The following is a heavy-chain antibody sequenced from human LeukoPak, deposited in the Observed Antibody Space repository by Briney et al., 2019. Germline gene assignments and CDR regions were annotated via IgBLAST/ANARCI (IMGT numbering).Heavy chain of an antibody. J-gene: IGHJ4*02. CDR2: ISPNNGNT. CDR3: ARDSLGPTDY. Sequence: ASVKVSCKASGYTFTGYYIHWVRQAPGQGLEWMGWISPNNGNTLYAQKFQGRVTMTRDTSIGTAYMEVTSLRSDDTAVYYCARDSLGPTDYWGQGTLVTVSS. V-gene: IGHV1-2*02. CDR1: GYTFTGYY.